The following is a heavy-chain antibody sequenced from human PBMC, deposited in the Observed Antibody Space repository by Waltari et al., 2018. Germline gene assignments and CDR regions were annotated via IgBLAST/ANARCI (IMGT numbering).Heavy chain of an antibody. V-gene: IGHV7-4-1*02. J-gene: IGHJ6*02. CDR2: INTNTGSP. CDR3: ARDAGVLGCSRTSCSYGMDV. CDR1: GYTFTHYA. Sequence: QVQLVQSGSELKKPGASVKISCTASGYTFTHYAVNWVRQAPGQGLEWMGWINTNTGSPGYAQGFPGRFVFSLDTSVSTAYLQISSLKTEDIAVYYCARDAGVLGCSRTSCSYGMDVWGQGTTVTVSS. D-gene: IGHD2-2*01.